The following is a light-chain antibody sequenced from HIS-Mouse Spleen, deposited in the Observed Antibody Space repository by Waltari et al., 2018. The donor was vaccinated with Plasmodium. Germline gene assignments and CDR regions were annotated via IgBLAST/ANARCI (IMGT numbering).Light chain of an antibody. CDR1: ALPQKY. V-gene: IGLV3-10*01. CDR3: YSTDSSGNHRV. J-gene: IGLJ3*02. Sequence: SYELTQPPSVSVSPGQTARITCSGDALPQKYAYWHQKNSGQAPVLVIYEDSKRPPGIPGRFSGSSSGTMATLTISGAQVEDEADYYCYSTDSSGNHRVFGGGTKLTVL. CDR2: EDS.